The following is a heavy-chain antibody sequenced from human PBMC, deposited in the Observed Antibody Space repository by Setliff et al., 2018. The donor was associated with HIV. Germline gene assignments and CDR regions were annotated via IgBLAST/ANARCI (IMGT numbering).Heavy chain of an antibody. CDR2: IYPGDSDT. Sequence: GESLKISCKGSGYSFSSYWIGWVRQMPGKGLEWMGIIYPGDSDTRYSPSIQGQVTISADKPINTAYLQWSSLQASDTAIYFCTRQTREAPYYFDYWGQGTLVTVSS. CDR3: TRQTREAPYYFDY. CDR1: GYSFSSYW. J-gene: IGHJ4*02. V-gene: IGHV5-51*01.